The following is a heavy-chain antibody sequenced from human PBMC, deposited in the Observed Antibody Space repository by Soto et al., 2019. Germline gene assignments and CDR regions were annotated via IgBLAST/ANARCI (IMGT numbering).Heavy chain of an antibody. CDR3: ARDGGRHSGGIDY. CDR1: GGTFSSYS. Sequence: QVQLVQSGAKVKKPGSSVKVSCKASGGTFSSYSINCVRQAPGQGLEWMGEIIPIFGTANYAQKFQGRVTITADESTSTAYMELSSLRSEDTAVYYCARDGGRHSGGIDYWGQGTLVTVSS. D-gene: IGHD1-26*01. CDR2: IIPIFGTA. J-gene: IGHJ4*02. V-gene: IGHV1-69*01.